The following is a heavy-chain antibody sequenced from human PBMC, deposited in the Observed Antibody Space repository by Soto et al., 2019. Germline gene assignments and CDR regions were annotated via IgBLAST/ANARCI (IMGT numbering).Heavy chain of an antibody. CDR1: GFTLSTYS. CDR3: ARDPPNFYYYGMDV. CDR2: ISKSSTTI. J-gene: IGHJ6*02. V-gene: IGHV3-48*02. Sequence: PGGSLRLSCIASGFTLSTYSMTRVRQAPGKGLEWLSYISKSSTTINYADSVKGRFTISRDNAKNSVYLEMSSLRDEDSAVYYCARDPPNFYYYGMDVWGQGTTVTVSS.